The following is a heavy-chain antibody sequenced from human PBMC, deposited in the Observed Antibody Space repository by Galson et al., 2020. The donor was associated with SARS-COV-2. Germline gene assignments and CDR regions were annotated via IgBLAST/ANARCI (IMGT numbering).Heavy chain of an antibody. V-gene: IGHV4-59*08. CDR3: ARRGLGYCSSTSCSSAFVI. D-gene: IGHD2-2*01. Sequence: SQTLSLTCTVSGGSISSYYWSWIRQHPGKGLEWIGYIYYSGSNNYNPSIKSRVTISVDTSKNQFSLKLSSVTAADTAVYYCARRGLGYCSSTSCSSAFVIWGQGTMVTVSS. CDR1: GGSISSYY. J-gene: IGHJ3*02. CDR2: IYYSGSN.